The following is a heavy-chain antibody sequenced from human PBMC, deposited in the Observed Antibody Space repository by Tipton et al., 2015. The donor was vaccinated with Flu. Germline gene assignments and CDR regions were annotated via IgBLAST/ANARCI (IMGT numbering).Heavy chain of an antibody. CDR1: GGTFETYS. V-gene: IGHV1-69*01. J-gene: IGHJ6*03. Sequence: QLVQSGAEVKTPGSSVKVSCKASGGTFETYSITWVRQAPGQGLEWMGGVNPFFGPPQYAQKFQDRLTIDADDSTSTAYMELRSLSSEDTAVYFCARDRSPGLERLDYYYMDVWGEGTTVIVSS. CDR3: ARDRSPGLERLDYYYMDV. CDR2: VNPFFGPP. D-gene: IGHD2-21*01.